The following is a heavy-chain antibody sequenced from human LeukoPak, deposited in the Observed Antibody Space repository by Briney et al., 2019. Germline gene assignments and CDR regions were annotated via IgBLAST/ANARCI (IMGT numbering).Heavy chain of an antibody. V-gene: IGHV4-39*01. D-gene: IGHD3-9*01. J-gene: IGHJ6*03. CDR2: VYNTGST. Sequence: SETLSLTCSVSGGSMSSENEYWGWIRQTPGKGLEWIGSVYNTGSTDYNPSLKRRFSISIDTSKNQFSLKLSSVTAADTAVYYCARRGYDILTGYNYYYYMDVWGKGTTVTISS. CDR3: ARRGYDILTGYNYYYYMDV. CDR1: GGSMSSENEY.